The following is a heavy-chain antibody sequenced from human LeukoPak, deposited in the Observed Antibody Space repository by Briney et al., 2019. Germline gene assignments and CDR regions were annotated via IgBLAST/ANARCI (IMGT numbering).Heavy chain of an antibody. D-gene: IGHD5-24*01. V-gene: IGHV3-66*01. CDR1: GFAVSKNY. CDR2: IYADYKT. CDR3: ARGGDGDNGTPFDY. Sequence: GGSLRLSCAASGFAVSKNYMGWVRQAPGKGLNWVSVIYADYKTYYVDSVKGRFTISRDNSKNTLYLQMNSLRAEDSAIYYCARGGDGDNGTPFDYWGQGIQVTVSS. J-gene: IGHJ4*02.